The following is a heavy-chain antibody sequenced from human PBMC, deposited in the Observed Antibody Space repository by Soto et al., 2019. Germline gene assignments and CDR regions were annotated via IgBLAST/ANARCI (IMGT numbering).Heavy chain of an antibody. CDR1: GGSFSGYY. D-gene: IGHD3-3*01. J-gene: IGHJ6*02. V-gene: IGHV4-34*01. CDR3: ARGSGFWSGYNPYYYGMDV. Sequence: SETLSLTCAVYGGSFSGYYWSWIRQPPGKGLEWIGEINHSGSTNYNPSLKSRVTISVDTSKSQFSLKLSSVTAADTAVYYCARGSGFWSGYNPYYYGMDVSGQGTRVTGSS. CDR2: INHSGST.